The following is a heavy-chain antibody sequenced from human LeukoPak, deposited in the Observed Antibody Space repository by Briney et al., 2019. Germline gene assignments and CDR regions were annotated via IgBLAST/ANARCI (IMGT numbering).Heavy chain of an antibody. V-gene: IGHV3-21*01. J-gene: IGHJ4*02. CDR1: GFIFSTYN. CDR2: ISTSSSYI. CDR3: ARDVVVVVASDSNFNY. D-gene: IGHD2-15*01. Sequence: GGSLRLSCAASGFIFSTYNMNWVRQAPGKGLEWVSSISTSSSYIYYADSVKGRFTISRDNARNSLYLQMNSLRAEDTAMYYCARDVVVVVASDSNFNYWGQGTLVTVSS.